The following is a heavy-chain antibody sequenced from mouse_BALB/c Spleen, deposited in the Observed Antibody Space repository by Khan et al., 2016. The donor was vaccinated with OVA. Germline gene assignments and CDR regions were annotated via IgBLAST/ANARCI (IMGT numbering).Heavy chain of an antibody. J-gene: IGHJ4*01. Sequence: EVQLQESGPGLVKPSQSLSLTCTVTGYSITSDYAWNWIRQFPGNKLEWMGYISYSGSTNYNPALKSRISITRDTSKNQFFLQLNSVTTEDTATYYCARDGSSYNYAMDYWGQGTSVTVSS. CDR1: GYSITSDYA. V-gene: IGHV3-2*02. CDR3: ARDGSSYNYAMDY. D-gene: IGHD2-3*01. CDR2: ISYSGST.